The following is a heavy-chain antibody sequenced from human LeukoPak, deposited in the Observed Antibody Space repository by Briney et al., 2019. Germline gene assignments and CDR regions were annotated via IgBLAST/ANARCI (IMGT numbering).Heavy chain of an antibody. CDR3: ARWGASGLALIYYYGMDV. CDR2: INPSGGST. CDR1: GYTFSRYY. J-gene: IGHJ6*02. D-gene: IGHD3/OR15-3a*01. Sequence: ASVKVSCKASGYTFSRYYMHWVRQAPGQGLEWMGIINPSGGSTSYAQKFQGRVTMTRDTSARIVYMELSSLRSEDTAVYYCARWGASGLALIYYYGMDVWGQGTTVTVSS. V-gene: IGHV1-46*01.